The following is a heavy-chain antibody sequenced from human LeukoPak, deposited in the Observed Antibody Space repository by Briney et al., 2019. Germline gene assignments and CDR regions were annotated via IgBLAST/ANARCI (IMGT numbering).Heavy chain of an antibody. J-gene: IGHJ4*02. Sequence: GGSLRLSCAASGFTFSDYYMSWIRQAPGEGLEWVSYISSSGSTIYYADSVKGRFTISRDNAKNSLYLQMNSLRAEDTAVYYCAKRGSSWSPFDYWGQGTLVTVSS. CDR3: AKRGSSWSPFDY. CDR1: GFTFSDYY. CDR2: ISSSGSTI. V-gene: IGHV3-11*01. D-gene: IGHD6-13*01.